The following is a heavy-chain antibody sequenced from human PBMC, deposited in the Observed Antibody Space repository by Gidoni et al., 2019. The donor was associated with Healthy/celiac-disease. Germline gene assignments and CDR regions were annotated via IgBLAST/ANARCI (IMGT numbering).Heavy chain of an antibody. CDR1: GFPLSSYW. V-gene: IGHV3-7*01. CDR3: ARDYGQYHLPNAFDI. J-gene: IGHJ3*02. Sequence: EVQLVERGGGWVTPGGSLRLSCAASGFPLSSYWWSWVRTAPGTGLVWGANIKQDGSEKYYVDSAKGRFTISRDNAKNSLYLQMNSLSTVDTAVYYCARDYGQYHLPNAFDIWGQGTMVTVSS. D-gene: IGHD2-2*01. CDR2: IKQDGSEK.